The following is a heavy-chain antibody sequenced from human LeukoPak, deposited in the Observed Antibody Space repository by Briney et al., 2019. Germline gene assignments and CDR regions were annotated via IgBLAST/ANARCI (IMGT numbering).Heavy chain of an antibody. CDR3: ARVFYGDYSPYFDY. J-gene: IGHJ4*02. Sequence: GGSLRLSCAASGFTFSSYAMHWVRQAPGKGLEWVAVISYDRSNKYYADSVKGRFTISRDNSKNTLYLQMNSLRAEDTAVYYCARVFYGDYSPYFDYWGQGTLVTVSS. V-gene: IGHV3-30-3*01. D-gene: IGHD4-17*01. CDR2: ISYDRSNK. CDR1: GFTFSSYA.